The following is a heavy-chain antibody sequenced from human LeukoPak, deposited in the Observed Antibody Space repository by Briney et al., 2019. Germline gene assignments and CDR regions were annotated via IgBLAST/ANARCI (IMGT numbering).Heavy chain of an antibody. D-gene: IGHD3-22*01. CDR2: ISGSGGST. Sequence: GGSLRLSCAASGLTFSSYVMSWVRQAPGKGLEWVSAISGSGGSTYYADSVKGRFTISRDNSMNTLYLQMNSLRVEDTAVYYCAKVPRFVTMIAYYFDYWGQGTLVTVSP. CDR1: GLTFSSYV. J-gene: IGHJ4*02. V-gene: IGHV3-23*01. CDR3: AKVPRFVTMIAYYFDY.